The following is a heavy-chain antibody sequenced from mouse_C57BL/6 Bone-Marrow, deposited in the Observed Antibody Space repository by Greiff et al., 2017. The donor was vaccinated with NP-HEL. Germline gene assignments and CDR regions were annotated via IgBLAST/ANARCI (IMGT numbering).Heavy chain of an antibody. CDR2: IHPSDSDT. V-gene: IGHV1-74*01. D-gene: IGHD1-1*01. J-gene: IGHJ3*01. Sequence: VQLQQPGAELVKPGASVKVSCKASGYTFTSYWMHWVKQRPGQGLEWIGRIHPSDSDTNYNQKFKGKATLTVDKSSSTAYMQLSSLTSEDSAVYYCAMGYGSSYVPWFAYWGQGTLVTVSA. CDR1: GYTFTSYW. CDR3: AMGYGSSYVPWFAY.